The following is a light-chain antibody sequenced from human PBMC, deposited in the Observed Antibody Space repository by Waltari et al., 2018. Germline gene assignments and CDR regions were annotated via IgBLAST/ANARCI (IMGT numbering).Light chain of an antibody. V-gene: IGKV3-15*01. CDR2: GAY. J-gene: IGKJ1*01. CDR3: QQYNNWPRT. CDR1: QNVERL. Sequence: ETLMTQYPATLSLTPGERATLSCRASQNVERLLPWYQQRPGQAPRLLISGAYTRAPGVPARFSGSGSGTEFTLTITSLQPEDFAHYFCQQYNNWPRTFGPGTRVEL.